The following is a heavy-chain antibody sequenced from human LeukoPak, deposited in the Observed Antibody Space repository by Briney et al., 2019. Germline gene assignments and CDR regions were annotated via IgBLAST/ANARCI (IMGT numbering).Heavy chain of an antibody. CDR3: AKDPLVDSKVVVAAKRLADFDY. V-gene: IGHV3-23*01. CDR2: ISGSGGST. Sequence: GGSLRLSCAASGFTFSSYAMSWVRQAPGKGLERVSAISGSGGSTYYADSVKGRFTISRDNSKNTLYLQMNSLRAEDTAVYYCAKDPLVDSKVVVAAKRLADFDYWGQGTLVTVSS. CDR1: GFTFSSYA. D-gene: IGHD2-15*01. J-gene: IGHJ4*02.